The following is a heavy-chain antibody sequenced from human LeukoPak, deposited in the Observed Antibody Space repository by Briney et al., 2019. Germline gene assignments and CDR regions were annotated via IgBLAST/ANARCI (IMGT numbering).Heavy chain of an antibody. Sequence: GASVKVSCKASGYTFTSYGISWVRQAPGQGLEWMGRINPNSGGTNYAQKFQGRVTMTRDTSISTAYMELSRLRSDDTAVYYCARDHQYTFDIWGQGTMVTVSS. V-gene: IGHV1-2*06. CDR3: ARDHQYTFDI. CDR1: GYTFTSYG. CDR2: INPNSGGT. J-gene: IGHJ3*02. D-gene: IGHD1-1*01.